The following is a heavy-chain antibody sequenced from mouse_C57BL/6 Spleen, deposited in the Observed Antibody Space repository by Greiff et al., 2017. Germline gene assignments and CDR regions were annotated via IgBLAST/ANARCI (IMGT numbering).Heavy chain of an antibody. CDR1: GYTFTSYW. CDR2: IDPSDSET. J-gene: IGHJ1*03. CDR3: ARPVVAHWYFDV. D-gene: IGHD1-1*01. V-gene: IGHV1-52*01. Sequence: VQLQQPGAELVRPGSSVKLSCKASGYTFTSYWMHWVKQRPIQGLEWIGNIDPSDSETHYNQKFKDKATLTVDKSSSTAYMQLSSLTSEDSAVYYCARPVVAHWYFDVWGTGTTVTVSS.